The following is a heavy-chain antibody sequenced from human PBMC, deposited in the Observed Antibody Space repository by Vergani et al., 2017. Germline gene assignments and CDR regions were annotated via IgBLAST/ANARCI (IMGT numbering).Heavy chain of an antibody. D-gene: IGHD6-6*01. CDR1: GFTFSSYA. V-gene: IGHV3-23*01. Sequence: EVQLLESGGGLVQPGGSLRLSCAASGFTFSSYAMSWVRQAPGKGLEWVSAISGSGGSTYYADSVKGRFTISRDNSKNTLYLQMNSRRAEDPAVYYCAKQELYSSSSAARYWGQGTLVTVSS. J-gene: IGHJ4*02. CDR2: ISGSGGST. CDR3: AKQELYSSSSAARY.